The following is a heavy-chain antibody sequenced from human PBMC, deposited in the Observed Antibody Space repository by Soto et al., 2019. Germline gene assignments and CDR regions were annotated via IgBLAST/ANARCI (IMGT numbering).Heavy chain of an antibody. J-gene: IGHJ4*02. V-gene: IGHV1-18*01. CDR3: ARDPVAGSLFDY. D-gene: IGHD6-19*01. CDR2: INAYNGNT. CDR1: GYTFTTYG. Sequence: QVQLVQSGAEVKKPGASVKVSCKASGYTFTTYGISWVRQAPGQGLEWMGWINAYNGNTNYAQKLQGRVTMTTDTTTGTAYMELRSLKSDHTAVDDWARDPVAGSLFDYLGQGTLVTVSS.